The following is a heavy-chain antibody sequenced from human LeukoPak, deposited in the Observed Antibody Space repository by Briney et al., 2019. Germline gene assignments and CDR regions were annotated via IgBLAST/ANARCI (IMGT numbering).Heavy chain of an antibody. D-gene: IGHD2-15*01. Sequence: SVKVSCKASGGTFSSYAISWVRQAPGQGLEWMGRIIPILGMANYAQKFQGRVTITADKSTSTAYMELSSLRSEDTAVYYCAKEMVGVNTPFDLWGQGTLVTVSS. CDR1: GGTFSSYA. CDR2: IIPILGMA. CDR3: AKEMVGVNTPFDL. J-gene: IGHJ5*02. V-gene: IGHV1-69*04.